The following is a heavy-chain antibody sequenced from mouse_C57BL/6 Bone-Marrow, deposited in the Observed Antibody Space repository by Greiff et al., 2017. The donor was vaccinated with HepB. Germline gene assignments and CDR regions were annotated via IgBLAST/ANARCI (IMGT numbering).Heavy chain of an antibody. Sequence: QVQLQQSGAELARPGASVKLSCKASGYTFTSYGISWVKQRTGQGLEWIGEIYPRSGNTYYNEKFKGKATLTADKSSSTAYMELRSLTSEDSAVYFCARIDYYGGRGAYWGQGTLVTVSA. CDR1: GYTFTSYG. D-gene: IGHD1-1*01. J-gene: IGHJ3*01. V-gene: IGHV1-81*01. CDR2: IYPRSGNT. CDR3: ARIDYYGGRGAY.